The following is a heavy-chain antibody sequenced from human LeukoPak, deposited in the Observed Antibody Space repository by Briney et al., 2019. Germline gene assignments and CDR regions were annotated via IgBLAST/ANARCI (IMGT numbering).Heavy chain of an antibody. D-gene: IGHD3-9*01. V-gene: IGHV1-2*02. Sequence: ASVKVSCKASGDTFTGDYMHWVRQAPGQGLECMGWINPNSGGTNYAQNFQGRVTMTRDTSISTAYMELSRLSSDDTAVYYCALVYYDILTGNYYYYYGMDVWGQGTTVTVSS. J-gene: IGHJ6*02. CDR3: ALVYYDILTGNYYYYYGMDV. CDR1: GDTFTGDY. CDR2: INPNSGGT.